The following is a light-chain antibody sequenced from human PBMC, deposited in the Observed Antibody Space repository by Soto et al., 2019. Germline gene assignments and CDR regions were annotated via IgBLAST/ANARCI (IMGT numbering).Light chain of an antibody. CDR2: QTS. CDR1: QYINTR. V-gene: IGKV3-11*01. CDR3: RQRQSWPRT. Sequence: EIVLTQSPATLSSFPGDRVTLSCRASQYINTRLAWYQHRPGQAPRLLIYQTSIRAAGIPARFSASGTGTDFTLTSSDVQPEDIPVYNCRQRQSWPRTFGQGTKVDIK. J-gene: IGKJ1*01.